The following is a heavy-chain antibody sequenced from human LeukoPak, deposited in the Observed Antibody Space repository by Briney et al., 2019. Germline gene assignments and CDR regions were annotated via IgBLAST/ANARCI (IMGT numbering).Heavy chain of an antibody. D-gene: IGHD3-16*01. CDR1: GYTFTGYY. J-gene: IGHJ5*02. V-gene: IGHV1-2*02. Sequence: GASVTVSFKSSGYTFTGYYMHWVRQAPGQGLEWMGWINPNSGGTNYSQKFQGRVTMTRDTSISTAYMELSRLRSDDTAVYYCARGGSRYGGNNWFDPWGQGTLVTVSS. CDR2: INPNSGGT. CDR3: ARGGSRYGGNNWFDP.